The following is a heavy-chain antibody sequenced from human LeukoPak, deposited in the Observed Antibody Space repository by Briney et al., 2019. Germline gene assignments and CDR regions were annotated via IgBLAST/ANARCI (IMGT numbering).Heavy chain of an antibody. D-gene: IGHD1-26*01. CDR1: GFTFNTYT. CDR2: ISGSSGII. J-gene: IGHJ4*02. V-gene: IGHV3-48*01. Sequence: GGSLRLSCAASGFTFNTYTMNWVRQAPGKGLEWVSYISGSSGIIDYADSVRGRFTISRDNAKNSLYLQMNSLRAEDTAVYYCARARMTGKLRGFDYWGQGTLVTVSS. CDR3: ARARMTGKLRGFDY.